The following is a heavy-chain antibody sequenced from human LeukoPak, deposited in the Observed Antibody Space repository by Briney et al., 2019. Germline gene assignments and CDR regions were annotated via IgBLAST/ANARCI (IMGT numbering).Heavy chain of an antibody. CDR3: ARVHWGNYYLNAFDI. J-gene: IGHJ3*02. CDR1: GFTFSSYG. V-gene: IGHV3-33*01. D-gene: IGHD3-10*01. CDR2: TWCDGSNK. Sequence: GRSLRLSCAASGFTFSSYGMHWVRQAPGKGLEWVAVTWCDGSNKYYADSVKGRFTISRDNPKNTLYLQMNSLRVEDTAVYYCARVHWGNYYLNAFDIWGQGTMVTVSS.